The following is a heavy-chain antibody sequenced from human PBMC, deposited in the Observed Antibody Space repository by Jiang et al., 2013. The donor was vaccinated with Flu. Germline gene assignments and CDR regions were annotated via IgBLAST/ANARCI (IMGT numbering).Heavy chain of an antibody. CDR3: ARVSVARHFDR. CDR2: INPSGGST. CDR1: GYTFTNYY. Sequence: SGAEVKKPGASVKVSCKASGYTFTNYYMHWVRQAPGQGLEWMGIINPSGGSTSYAQKFQGRVTMTRDTSTSTVYMELTSLRSDDTAVYYCARVSVARHFDRLGPWHPGHCLR. J-gene: IGHJ2*01. D-gene: IGHD4-23*01. V-gene: IGHV1-46*01.